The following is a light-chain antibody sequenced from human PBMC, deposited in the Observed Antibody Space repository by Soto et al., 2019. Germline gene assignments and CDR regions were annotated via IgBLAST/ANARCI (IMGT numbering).Light chain of an antibody. J-gene: IGKJ4*01. CDR2: DAS. Sequence: EIVMTQSPATLSVSPGERATLSCRASQSVSSNLAWYQQKPGQAPRLLIYDASNRATGVPVRFRGSGSGTEFTLTISGLQSEDFAVYCCQQYDKWPPTFGGGTKVDI. CDR1: QSVSSN. V-gene: IGKV3-15*01. CDR3: QQYDKWPPT.